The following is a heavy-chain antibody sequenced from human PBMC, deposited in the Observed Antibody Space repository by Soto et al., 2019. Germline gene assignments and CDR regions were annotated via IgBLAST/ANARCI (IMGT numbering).Heavy chain of an antibody. Sequence: QIQLVQSGAEVKKPGASVKVSCKASGYTFSSYHITWVRQAPGQGLEWMGWISAYNGNTNYAQNLQGRVTITTDPSTSTAYMALRSLRSDDTAVYYCARDLPPVDYWGQGTLVTVSS. J-gene: IGHJ4*02. CDR2: ISAYNGNT. V-gene: IGHV1-18*01. CDR1: GYTFSSYH. CDR3: ARDLPPVDY.